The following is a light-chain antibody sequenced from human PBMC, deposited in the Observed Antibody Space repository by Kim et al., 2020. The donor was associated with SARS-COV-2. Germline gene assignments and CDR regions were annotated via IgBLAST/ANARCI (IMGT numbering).Light chain of an antibody. CDR1: QGISMY. CDR2: AAS. CDR3: QQYYSYPRT. V-gene: IGKV1-8*01. J-gene: IGKJ1*01. Sequence: ASTGDSVTITCRAGQGISMYLAWYQQKPGKAPKLLIYAASTLQSGVPSRFSGSGSGTDFTLTISCLQSEDFATYYCQQYYSYPRTFGQGTKVDIK.